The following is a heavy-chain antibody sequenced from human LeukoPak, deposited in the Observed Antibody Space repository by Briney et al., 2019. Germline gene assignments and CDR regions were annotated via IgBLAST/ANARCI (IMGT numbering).Heavy chain of an antibody. D-gene: IGHD6-13*01. CDR1: GFTFDDYA. J-gene: IGHJ4*02. CDR3: AKDIYSSFDY. Sequence: GGSLRLSCAASGFTFDDYAMHWVRQAPGKGLEWVSGISWNSGSIGYADSVKGRFTISRDNAKNSLYLQMNSLRAEDTALYYCAKDIYSSFDYWGQGTLVTVSS. V-gene: IGHV3-9*01. CDR2: ISWNSGSI.